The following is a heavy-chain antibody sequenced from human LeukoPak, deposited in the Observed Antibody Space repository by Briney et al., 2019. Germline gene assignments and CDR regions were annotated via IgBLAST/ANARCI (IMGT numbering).Heavy chain of an antibody. D-gene: IGHD1-7*01. V-gene: IGHV3-7*01. CDR3: ASRAGKPGNTPWCFDY. CDR1: GFTFSIYW. Sequence: GGSLRLSCAASGFTFSIYWMTWVPQAPGKGPEWVANIKQDGSERNYVDSVKGRFTIARDNTKNSLYLQMTSLRGEDTAVYYCASRAGKPGNTPWCFDYWGKGALVTVSS. J-gene: IGHJ4*02. CDR2: IKQDGSER.